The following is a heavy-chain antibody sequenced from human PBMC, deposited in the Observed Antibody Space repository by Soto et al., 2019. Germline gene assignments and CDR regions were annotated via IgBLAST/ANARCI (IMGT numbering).Heavy chain of an antibody. CDR3: ARGPSSRSWYLDYYYGMDV. CDR1: GYTFTSYG. J-gene: IGHJ6*02. CDR2: ISAYNGNT. V-gene: IGHV1-18*01. D-gene: IGHD6-13*01. Sequence: QVQLVQSGAEVKKPGASVKVSCKASGYTFTSYGISWVRQAPGQGLEWMGWISAYNGNTNYAQKLHGRVTMTTDTSTSTAYMELRSLRSDDTAVYYCARGPSSRSWYLDYYYGMDVWGQGTTVTVSS.